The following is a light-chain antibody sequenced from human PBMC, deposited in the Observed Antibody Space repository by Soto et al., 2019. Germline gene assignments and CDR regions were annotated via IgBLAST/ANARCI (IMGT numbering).Light chain of an antibody. CDR2: EVS. Sequence: QSVLTQPASVSGSPGQSITISCTGTSSDVGGYNYVSWYQQHPGKAPKLMIYEVSNRPSGVSNRFSGSKSGNTASLTISGLQAEDEADYYCSSYTSSSPLYVFXTGTKVTVL. J-gene: IGLJ1*01. V-gene: IGLV2-14*01. CDR3: SSYTSSSPLYV. CDR1: SSDVGGYNY.